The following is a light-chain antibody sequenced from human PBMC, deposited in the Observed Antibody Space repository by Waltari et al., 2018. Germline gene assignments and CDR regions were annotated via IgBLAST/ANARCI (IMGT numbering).Light chain of an antibody. Sequence: EIVMTQSPVTLSVSPGERAALSCRPSRSVRTNLAWYQQRPGQTPRLLIYGTSTRATEIPARFSGSGSGTEFTLTISSLQSEDFAVYYCQQYNDWPYTFGQGTKLEIK. CDR3: QQYNDWPYT. CDR2: GTS. J-gene: IGKJ2*01. CDR1: RSVRTN. V-gene: IGKV3-15*01.